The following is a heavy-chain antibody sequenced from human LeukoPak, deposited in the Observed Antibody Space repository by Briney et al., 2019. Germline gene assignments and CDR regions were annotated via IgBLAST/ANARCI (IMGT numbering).Heavy chain of an antibody. CDR2: IYYSGST. Sequence: KTSETLSLTCTVSGGSISSYNWSWIRQPQGKGLEWIGYIYYSGSTNYNPSLKSRVTISVDTSKNQSSLKLSSVTAADTAVYYCARGTVRSSEYYFDYWGQGTLVTVSS. V-gene: IGHV4-59*01. CDR1: GGSISSYN. D-gene: IGHD6-13*01. J-gene: IGHJ4*02. CDR3: ARGTVRSSEYYFDY.